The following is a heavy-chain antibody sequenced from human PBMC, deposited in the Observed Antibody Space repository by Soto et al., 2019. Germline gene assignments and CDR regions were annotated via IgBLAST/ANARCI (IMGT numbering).Heavy chain of an antibody. CDR3: ARRLWEGFDF. V-gene: IGHV2-5*02. D-gene: IGHD1-26*01. Sequence: QITLKESGPTLVKPTQTLTLTCTFSGFSLSTFGVSVGWIRQPPGKAPESLALIHWDDDKRYSTSLKSRLTITTDTPKNQVVLTMPNMSPVDSATYSCARRLWEGFDFWGQGILVTVSS. CDR2: IHWDDDK. CDR1: GFSLSTFGVS. J-gene: IGHJ4*02.